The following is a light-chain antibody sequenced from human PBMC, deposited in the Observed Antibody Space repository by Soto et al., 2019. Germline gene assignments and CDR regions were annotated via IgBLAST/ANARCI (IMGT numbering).Light chain of an antibody. CDR2: GAS. Sequence: EIVLTQSPGTLSLSPGERDTLSCRASQSVSSSYLAWYQQKPGQAPRLRIYGASSRATGIPDRFSGSGSGTDFTLTISRLEPEDFAVYYCQQYGSSPPYTFGQGTKLEIK. CDR1: QSVSSSY. J-gene: IGKJ2*01. V-gene: IGKV3-20*01. CDR3: QQYGSSPPYT.